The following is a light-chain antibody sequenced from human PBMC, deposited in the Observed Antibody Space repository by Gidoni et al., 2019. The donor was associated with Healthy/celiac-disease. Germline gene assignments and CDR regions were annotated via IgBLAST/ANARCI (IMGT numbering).Light chain of an antibody. V-gene: IGLV1-40*01. CDR3: QSYDSSLSGSWV. CDR1: SSNIGAGYD. Sequence: QSVLTHPPSVTAAPGQRVTISCTGCSSNIGAGYDVHWYQQLPGTAPNLLIYGNSNRPSGVPDRFSGSKSGTSASLAITGLQAEDEADYYCQSYDSSLSGSWVFGGGTKLTVL. CDR2: GNS. J-gene: IGLJ3*02.